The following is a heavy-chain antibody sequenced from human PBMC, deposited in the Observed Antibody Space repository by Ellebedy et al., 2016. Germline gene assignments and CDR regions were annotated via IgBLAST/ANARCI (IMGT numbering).Heavy chain of an antibody. J-gene: IGHJ6*02. CDR3: ARDPGTEYYDSSGYYGYYYYGMDV. Sequence: GGSLRLSXAASGFSVSSNFMSWVRQAPGKGLEWVSVIYNSAATYYADSVKGRFTISRDNSKNTFYLQMKNLRADDTAVYYCARDPGTEYYDSSGYYGYYYYGMDVWGQGTTVTVSS. V-gene: IGHV3-53*01. D-gene: IGHD3-22*01. CDR1: GFSVSSNF. CDR2: IYNSAAT.